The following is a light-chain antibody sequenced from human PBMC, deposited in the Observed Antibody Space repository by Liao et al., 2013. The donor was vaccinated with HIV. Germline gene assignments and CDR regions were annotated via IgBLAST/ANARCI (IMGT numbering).Light chain of an antibody. CDR2: YDT. CDR1: SIGSKS. V-gene: IGLV3-21*01. J-gene: IGLJ3*02. Sequence: SYELTQPSSLSVAPGKTARMTCGGNSIGSKSVHWYQLKPGQAPVLVIYYDTDRPTGIPERFSGSNSGNTATLTISRVEAGDEADFYCQVWDSNNDLPVFGGGTKLTVL. CDR3: QVWDSNNDLPV.